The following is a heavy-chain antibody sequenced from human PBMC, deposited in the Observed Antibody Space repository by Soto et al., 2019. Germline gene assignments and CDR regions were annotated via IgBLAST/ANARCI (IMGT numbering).Heavy chain of an antibody. CDR1: GGSFSGYY. CDR3: ARGLGYCSGGSCQLSYYYGMDV. V-gene: IGHV4-34*01. D-gene: IGHD2-15*01. Sequence: SSETLSLTCAVYGGSFSGYYWSWIRQPPGKGLEWIGEINHSGSTNYNPSLKSRVTISVDTSKNQFSLKLSSVTAADTAVYYCARGLGYCSGGSCQLSYYYGMDVWGQGTTVTVSS. J-gene: IGHJ6*02. CDR2: INHSGST.